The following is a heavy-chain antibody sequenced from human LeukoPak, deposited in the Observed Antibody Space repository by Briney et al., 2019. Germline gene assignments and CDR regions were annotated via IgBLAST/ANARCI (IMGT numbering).Heavy chain of an antibody. CDR3: AKLYCGGDCYSFNWFDP. V-gene: IGHV3-30*02. J-gene: IGHJ5*02. CDR1: GFTFSSYG. Sequence: GGSLRLSCAASGFTFSSYGMHWVRQAPGKGLEWVAFIRYDGSNKYYADSVKGRFTISRDNSKNTLYLQMNSLRAEDTAVYYCAKLYCGGDCYSFNWFDPWGQGTLVTVSS. CDR2: IRYDGSNK. D-gene: IGHD2-21*01.